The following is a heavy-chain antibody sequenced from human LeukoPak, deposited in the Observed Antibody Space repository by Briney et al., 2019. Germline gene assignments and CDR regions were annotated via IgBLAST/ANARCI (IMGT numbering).Heavy chain of an antibody. CDR1: GYTFFGYY. J-gene: IGHJ6*03. CDR3: ARALTETSFYYMDV. V-gene: IGHV1-2*02. CDR2: INPNSGGT. Sequence: ASVKDSCKASGYTFFGYYIQWVRQALGLGLEWMGWINPNSGGTSSAQKFQGRLTMTRDTSISTAYMEVTTLRSDDTAVYYCARALTETSFYYMDVWGKGTTVTVSS. D-gene: IGHD1-7*01.